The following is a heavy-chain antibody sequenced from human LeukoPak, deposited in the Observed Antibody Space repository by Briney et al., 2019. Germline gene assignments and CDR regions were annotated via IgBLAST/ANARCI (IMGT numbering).Heavy chain of an antibody. D-gene: IGHD6-13*01. Sequence: ASVKVSCKASGGTFSSYAISWVRQAPGQGLEWMGGTIPIFGTANYAQKFQGRVTITADESTSTAYMELSSLRSEDTAVYYCARGAIVAAGYDYWGQGTLVTVSS. J-gene: IGHJ4*02. CDR1: GGTFSSYA. CDR3: ARGAIVAAGYDY. V-gene: IGHV1-69*13. CDR2: TIPIFGTA.